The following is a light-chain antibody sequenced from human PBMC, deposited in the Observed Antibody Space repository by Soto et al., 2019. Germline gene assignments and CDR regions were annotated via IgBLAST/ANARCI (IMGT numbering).Light chain of an antibody. CDR2: DAS. CDR3: QQYNSYSLLT. Sequence: DIQMTQSPSTLSASVGDRVTITCRASQSISSWLAWYQQKPGKAPKLLIYDASSLESGVPSRFSGSGSGTEFTLTSSSLQPDDFATYYCQQYNSYSLLTFGGGTKVEIK. CDR1: QSISSW. V-gene: IGKV1-5*01. J-gene: IGKJ4*01.